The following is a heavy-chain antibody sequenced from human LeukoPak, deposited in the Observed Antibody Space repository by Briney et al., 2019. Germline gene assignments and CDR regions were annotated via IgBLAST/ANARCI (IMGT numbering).Heavy chain of an antibody. CDR2: TSGSGGSS. CDR1: GFTFGNYA. J-gene: IGHJ4*02. Sequence: LPCLASGFTFGNYAMTWVRQAPGKGVAYVTSTSGSGGSSYYAASVQGRFTISRDNSRNTLYLQMNNLRIDDTAVYYCARGPRGPSPTYYFEFWGQGVLVTVSS. CDR3: ARGPRGPSPTYYFEF. D-gene: IGHD3-10*01. V-gene: IGHV3-23*01.